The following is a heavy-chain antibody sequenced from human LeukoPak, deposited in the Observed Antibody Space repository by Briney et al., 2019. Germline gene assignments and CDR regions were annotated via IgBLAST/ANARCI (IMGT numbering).Heavy chain of an antibody. CDR2: ISSSSSTI. D-gene: IGHD4-17*01. CDR1: GFTFSSYS. V-gene: IGHV3-48*04. Sequence: GGSLRLSCAASGFTFSSYSMNWVRQAPGKGLEWVSYISSSSSTIYYADSVKGRFTISRDNAKNSLYLQINSLRAEDTAVYYCARRDYGDYVDPPYYFDYWGQGTLVTVSS. J-gene: IGHJ4*02. CDR3: ARRDYGDYVDPPYYFDY.